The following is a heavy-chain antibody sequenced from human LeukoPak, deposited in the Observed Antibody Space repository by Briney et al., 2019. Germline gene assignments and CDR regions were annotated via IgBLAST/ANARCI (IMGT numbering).Heavy chain of an antibody. CDR1: GGTFSSYA. CDR2: IIPILGIA. D-gene: IGHD3-10*01. J-gene: IGHJ6*02. Sequence: SVKVSCKASGGTFSSYAISWVRLAPGQGLEWMGRIIPILGIANYAQKFQGRVTITADKSTSTAYMELSSLRSEDTAVYYCARDKGSGNYYYYGMDVWGQGTTVTVSS. CDR3: ARDKGSGNYYYYGMDV. V-gene: IGHV1-69*04.